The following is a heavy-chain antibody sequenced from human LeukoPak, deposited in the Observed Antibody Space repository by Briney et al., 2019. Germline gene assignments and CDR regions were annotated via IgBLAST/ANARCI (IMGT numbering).Heavy chain of an antibody. V-gene: IGHV1-69*06. CDR3: ARGYCSGGSCHGDYYFDY. Sequence: GSSVKVSCKASGGTFSSYAISWVRQAPGQGLEWMGGIIPIFGTANYAQKFQGRVTITADKSTSTAYMELSSLRSEDTAVYYCARGYCSGGSCHGDYYFDYWGQGTLVTVSS. CDR1: GGTFSSYA. J-gene: IGHJ4*02. CDR2: IIPIFGTA. D-gene: IGHD2-15*01.